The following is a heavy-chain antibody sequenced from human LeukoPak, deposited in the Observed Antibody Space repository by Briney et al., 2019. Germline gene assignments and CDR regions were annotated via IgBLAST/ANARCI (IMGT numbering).Heavy chain of an antibody. V-gene: IGHV1-2*06. CDR1: GYTFTGYY. J-gene: IGHJ4*02. Sequence: GASVKVSCKASGYTFTGYYMHWVRQAPGQGLEWMGRINPNSGGTNYAQKFQGRVTMTRDTSISTAYMELSRLRSDDTAVYCCARVQQLGRDFDYWGQGTLVTVSS. D-gene: IGHD6-13*01. CDR3: ARVQQLGRDFDY. CDR2: INPNSGGT.